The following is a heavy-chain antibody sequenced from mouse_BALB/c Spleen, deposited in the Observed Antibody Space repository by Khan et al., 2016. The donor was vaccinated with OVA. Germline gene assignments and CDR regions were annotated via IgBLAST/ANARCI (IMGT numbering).Heavy chain of an antibody. CDR1: GFSLTNYG. CDR2: IWRGGST. V-gene: IGHV2-5*01. Sequence: QVQLKESGPGLVQPSQSLSITCTVSGFSLTNYGVHWVRQSPGKGLEWLGVIWRGGSTAYNAAFMSRLYITKDNSKSQVFFKMNSLQIDDNAIYYCAKNQAGYAMDYWGQGTSVTVSS. CDR3: AKNQAGYAMDY. J-gene: IGHJ4*01.